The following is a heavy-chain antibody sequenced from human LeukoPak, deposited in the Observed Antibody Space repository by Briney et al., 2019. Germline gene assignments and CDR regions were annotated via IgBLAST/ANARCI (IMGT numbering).Heavy chain of an antibody. V-gene: IGHV3-53*01. D-gene: IGHD4-17*01. CDR1: GFTFSDYY. CDR3: AGGYGDYAFDY. CDR2: IYSGGST. J-gene: IGHJ4*02. Sequence: GGSLRLSCAASGFTFSDYYMSWIRQAPGKGLEWVSVIYSGGSTYYADSVKGRFTISRDNSKNTLYLQMNSLRAEDTAVYYCAGGYGDYAFDYWGQGTLVTVSS.